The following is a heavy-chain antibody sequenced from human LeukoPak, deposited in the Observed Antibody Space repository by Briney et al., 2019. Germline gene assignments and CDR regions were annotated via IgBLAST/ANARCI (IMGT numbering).Heavy chain of an antibody. Sequence: PGGSLRLSCAASGFTFSSYSMNWVRQAPGKGLEWVSSISSSSSYIYYADSVKGRFTISRDNAKNSLYLQMNSLRAEDTAVYYCARDPSYCSRTSCLYGGGYWGQGTLVTVSS. V-gene: IGHV3-21*01. J-gene: IGHJ4*02. CDR1: GFTFSSYS. CDR2: ISSSSSYI. CDR3: ARDPSYCSRTSCLYGGGY. D-gene: IGHD2-2*01.